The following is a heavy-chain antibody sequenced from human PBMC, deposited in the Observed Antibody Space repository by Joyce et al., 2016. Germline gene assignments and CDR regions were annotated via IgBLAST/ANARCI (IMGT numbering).Heavy chain of an antibody. Sequence: EVQVAEYGGGLVKPGGSLRLSCAASGFTFNVAWMTWGRQAPGKGLEWVGRSKSKTSGETTEYAAPVKGRFTISRDDSKNTVSLQMNGLRTEDTAVYFCAADVAEVGFGELDHWGQGTLVTVSS. CDR1: GFTFNVAW. CDR3: AADVAEVGFGELDH. D-gene: IGHD3-10*01. V-gene: IGHV3-15*01. CDR2: SKSKTSGETT. J-gene: IGHJ4*02.